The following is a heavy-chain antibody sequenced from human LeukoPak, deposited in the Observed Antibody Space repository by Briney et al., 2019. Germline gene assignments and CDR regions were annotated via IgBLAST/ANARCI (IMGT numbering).Heavy chain of an antibody. CDR1: GGSISTYY. CDR2: IYYSGST. V-gene: IGHV4-59*01. CDR3: ARDTGTVVDY. J-gene: IGHJ4*02. Sequence: SSETLSLTCTVSGGSISTYYWSWIRQPPGKGLEWIGYIYYSGSTNYNPSLKSRVTTSVDTSKNQFSLKLSSVTTADTAVYYCARDTGTVVDYWGQGTLVTVSS. D-gene: IGHD4-23*01.